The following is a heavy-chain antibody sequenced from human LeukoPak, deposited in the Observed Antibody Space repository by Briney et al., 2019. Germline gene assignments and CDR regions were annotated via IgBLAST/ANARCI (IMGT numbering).Heavy chain of an antibody. CDR1: GYTFTSYG. CDR3: ARKIAAAGKPPPNWFDP. CDR2: ISAYNGNT. Sequence: ASVKVSCKASGYTFTSYGISWVRQAPGQGLEWMGWISAYNGNTNYAQKLQGRVTMTTDTSTSTAYMELRSLRSDDTAVYYCARKIAAAGKPPPNWFDPWGQGTLVTVSS. D-gene: IGHD6-13*01. J-gene: IGHJ5*02. V-gene: IGHV1-18*01.